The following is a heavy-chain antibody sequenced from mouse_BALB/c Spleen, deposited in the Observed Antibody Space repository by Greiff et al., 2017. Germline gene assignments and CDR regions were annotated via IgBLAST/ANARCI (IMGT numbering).Heavy chain of an antibody. CDR2: IDPANGNT. CDR3: ASYPWSAY. V-gene: IGHV14-3*02. CDR1: GFNIKDTY. Sequence: EVQLQQSGAELVKPGASVKLSCTASGFNIKDTYMHWVKQRPEQGLEWIGRIDPANGNTKYDPKFQGKATITADTSSNTAYLQLSSLTSEDTAVYYCASYPWSAYWGQGTLVTVSA. J-gene: IGHJ3*01.